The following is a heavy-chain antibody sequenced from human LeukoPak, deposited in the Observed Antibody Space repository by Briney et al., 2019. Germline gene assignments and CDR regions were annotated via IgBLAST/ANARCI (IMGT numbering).Heavy chain of an antibody. V-gene: IGHV1-69*05. CDR1: GGTFSSYA. J-gene: IGHJ3*02. CDR3: ARHKFVYCSSTSCLADAFDI. Sequence: SVKVSCKASGGTFSSYAISWVRQAPGQGLEWMGGIIPIFGTANYAQKFQGRVTMTTDTSTSTAYMELRSLRSDDTAVYYCARHKFVYCSSTSCLADAFDIWGQGTMVTVSS. D-gene: IGHD2-2*01. CDR2: IIPIFGTA.